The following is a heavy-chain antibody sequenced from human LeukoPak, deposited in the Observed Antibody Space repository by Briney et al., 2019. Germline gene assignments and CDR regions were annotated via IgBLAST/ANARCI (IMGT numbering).Heavy chain of an antibody. CDR1: GFALTSYS. CDR3: AKEYQGGWPFDY. D-gene: IGHD2-2*01. J-gene: IGHJ4*02. Sequence: PGGSLRLSCAVSGFALTSYSMSWVRQAPGKGLQWVSGIGGSGGRTYYADSMKGRFTISRDTSKNTLYLQMSSLRAEDTAIYYCAKEYQGGWPFDYWGQGTLVTVSS. CDR2: IGGSGGRT. V-gene: IGHV3-23*01.